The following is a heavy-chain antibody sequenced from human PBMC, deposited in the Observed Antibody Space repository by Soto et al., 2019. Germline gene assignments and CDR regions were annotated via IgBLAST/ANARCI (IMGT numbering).Heavy chain of an antibody. CDR3: ANEVWVYYDFWSGYSDY. CDR2: IKEDGSDM. J-gene: IGHJ4*02. Sequence: EVQLVESGGGLVQPGGSLRLSCAASGFTFSSYWMSWVRQAPGKGLEWVANIKEDGSDMYYVDSVKGRFTISRDSAKNSLYLEMNSLRAEDTAVYYCANEVWVYYDFWSGYSDYWGQGTLVTVSS. D-gene: IGHD3-3*01. V-gene: IGHV3-7*01. CDR1: GFTFSSYW.